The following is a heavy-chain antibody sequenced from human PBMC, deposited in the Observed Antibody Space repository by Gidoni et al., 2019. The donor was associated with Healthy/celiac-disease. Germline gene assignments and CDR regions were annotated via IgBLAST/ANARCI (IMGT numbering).Heavy chain of an antibody. J-gene: IGHJ4*02. D-gene: IGHD2-15*01. CDR2: IYTSGST. CDR3: ARGEGRYCSGGSCYSRSLDY. CDR1: GGSISRYY. V-gene: IGHV4-4*07. Sequence: QVQLQESGPGLVKPSETLSLTCTVSGGSISRYYWSWIRQPAGKGLEWIGRIYTSGSTNYNPSLKSRVTMSVDTSKNQFSLKLSSVTAADTAVYYCARGEGRYCSGGSCYSRSLDYWGQGTLVTVSS.